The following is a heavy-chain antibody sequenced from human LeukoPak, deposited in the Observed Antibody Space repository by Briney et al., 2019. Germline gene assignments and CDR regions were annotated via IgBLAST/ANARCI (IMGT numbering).Heavy chain of an antibody. CDR2: INPDSGAT. CDR1: GYTFTVYY. V-gene: IGHV1-2*02. J-gene: IGHJ4*02. CDR3: ARSEMADY. Sequence: ASVKVSFKASGYTFTVYYIHWGRQAPGQGHGWMGCINPDSGATNYAQVVQGRGTMTRHKSLSTAYMALSRLRSDDTALYYCARSEMADYWGQGTLVTVSS. D-gene: IGHD1-14*01.